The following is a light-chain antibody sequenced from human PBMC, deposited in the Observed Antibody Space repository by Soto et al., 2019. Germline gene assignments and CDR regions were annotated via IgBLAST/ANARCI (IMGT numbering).Light chain of an antibody. CDR3: QQYNSYWRT. Sequence: DIQMTQSPSTLSASVGDRVTITCRASQSISSWWAWYQQKPGKAPKLLIYDASSLESGVPSRFSGSGSGTEFTLAISSLQPDDFATYYYQQYNSYWRTFGQGTKVEIK. V-gene: IGKV1-5*01. CDR2: DAS. CDR1: QSISSW. J-gene: IGKJ1*01.